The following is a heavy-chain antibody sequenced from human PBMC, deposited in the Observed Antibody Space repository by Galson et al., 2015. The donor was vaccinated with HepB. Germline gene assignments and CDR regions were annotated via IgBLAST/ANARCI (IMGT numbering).Heavy chain of an antibody. CDR1: GFTFSDYY. CDR2: ISGTGTYT. J-gene: IGHJ4*02. Sequence: SLRLSCAASGFTFSDYYMSWIRQAPGKGLEWLSYISGTGTYTNSADSVKGRFTISRDSAKNSLYLQMNSLRAEDTAVYFCVRVADSDYGDHAHFDYWGQGILVTVSS. D-gene: IGHD4-17*01. CDR3: VRVADSDYGDHAHFDY. V-gene: IGHV3-11*06.